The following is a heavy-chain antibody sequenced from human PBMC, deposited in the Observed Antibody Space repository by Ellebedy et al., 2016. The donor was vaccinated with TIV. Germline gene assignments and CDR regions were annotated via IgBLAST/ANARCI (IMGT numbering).Heavy chain of an antibody. J-gene: IGHJ4*02. CDR2: INHSGST. D-gene: IGHD3-16*01. V-gene: IGHV4-34*01. CDR3: ARGGVNNVGGSNPTFDY. Sequence: SETLSLTXAVYGGSFSGYYWSWIRQPPGKGLEWIGEINHSGSTNYNPSLKSRVTISVDTSKNQFSLKLSSVTAADTAVYYCARGGVNNVGGSNPTFDYWGQGTLVTVSS. CDR1: GGSFSGYY.